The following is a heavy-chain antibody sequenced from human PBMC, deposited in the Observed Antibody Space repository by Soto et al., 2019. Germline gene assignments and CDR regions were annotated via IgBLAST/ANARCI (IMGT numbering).Heavy chain of an antibody. V-gene: IGHV3-53*01. CDR2: IYSGGST. D-gene: IGHD3-10*01. CDR3: AKLSRRAPHKPHYYGSDPSRYYYYYDVMYV. Sequence: PGGSLRLSCAASGFTVSSNYMSWVRQAPGKGLEWVSVIYSGGSTYYADSVKGRFTISRHNSKNTLYLQMNSLRAEDTAVYYCAKLSRRAPHKPHYYGSDPSRYYYYYDVMYVCGRGTSVTVS. CDR1: GFTVSSNY. J-gene: IGHJ6*02.